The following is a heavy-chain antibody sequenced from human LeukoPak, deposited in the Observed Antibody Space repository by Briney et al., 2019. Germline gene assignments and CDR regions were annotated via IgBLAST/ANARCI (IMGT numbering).Heavy chain of an antibody. V-gene: IGHV4-34*01. D-gene: IGHD4-23*01. Sequence: SETLSLTCAVYGGSFSGYYWSWIRQPPGKGLEWIGEINHSGSTNYNPSLKSRVTISVDTSKNQFSLKLSSVTAADTAVYYCAGPYGGKRRQSIDYWGQGTLVTVSS. CDR1: GGSFSGYY. CDR2: INHSGST. CDR3: AGPYGGKRRQSIDY. J-gene: IGHJ4*02.